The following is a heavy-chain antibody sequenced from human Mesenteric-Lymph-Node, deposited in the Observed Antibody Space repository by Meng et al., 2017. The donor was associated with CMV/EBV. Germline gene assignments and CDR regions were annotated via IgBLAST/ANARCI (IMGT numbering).Heavy chain of an antibody. Sequence: GGSLRLSCVASGFTFSGYEMNWVRQAPGKGLEWVSYISSGGSAIYYADSLKGRFTISRDNAKNSLYLQMNSLRAGDTAVYYCAKDGTREYTALYFDLWGQGTLVTVSS. J-gene: IGHJ4*02. CDR1: GFTFSGYE. D-gene: IGHD5-18*01. CDR2: ISSGGSAI. CDR3: AKDGTREYTALYFDL. V-gene: IGHV3-48*03.